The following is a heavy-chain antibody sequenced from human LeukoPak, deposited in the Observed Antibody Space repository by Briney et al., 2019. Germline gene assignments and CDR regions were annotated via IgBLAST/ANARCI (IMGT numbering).Heavy chain of an antibody. CDR1: GFTFTDCG. Sequence: PGGSLRLSCAASGFTFTDCGMHWVRQAPGKGLEWVAFIRYDGSRKHYADSVKGRFTISRDNSKNTLYLQMDSLRAEDTAVYYCAKAGQLQLAPFDYWGQGTPVTVSS. CDR3: AKAGQLQLAPFDY. V-gene: IGHV3-30*02. CDR2: IRYDGSRK. J-gene: IGHJ4*02. D-gene: IGHD5-18*01.